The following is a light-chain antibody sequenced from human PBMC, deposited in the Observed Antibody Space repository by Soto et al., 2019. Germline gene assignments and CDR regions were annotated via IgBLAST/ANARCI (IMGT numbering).Light chain of an antibody. CDR2: GAS. J-gene: IGKJ2*01. Sequence: EIVLTQSPGTLSLSPGERATLSCRASQSVCSSYLAWYQQKPGQAPRLLIYGASSRATGIPDRFSGSGSGTDFTITISRLEPEDFAVYYCQQYRSSTPYTFGHGTKREIK. V-gene: IGKV3-20*01. CDR1: QSVCSSY. CDR3: QQYRSSTPYT.